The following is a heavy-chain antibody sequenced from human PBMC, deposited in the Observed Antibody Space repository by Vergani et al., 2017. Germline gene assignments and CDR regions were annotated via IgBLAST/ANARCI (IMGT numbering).Heavy chain of an antibody. CDR1: GCTFSSYA. V-gene: IGHV1-69*01. Sequence: QVQLVQSGAEVKKPGSSVKVSCKASGCTFSSYAISWVRQAPGQGLEWMGGIIPIFGTANYAQKFQGRVTITADESTSTAYMELSSLRSEDTAVYYCAREGRRVIAIHEWYFDLWGRGTLVTVSS. J-gene: IGHJ2*01. D-gene: IGHD2-21*01. CDR3: AREGRRVIAIHEWYFDL. CDR2: IIPIFGTA.